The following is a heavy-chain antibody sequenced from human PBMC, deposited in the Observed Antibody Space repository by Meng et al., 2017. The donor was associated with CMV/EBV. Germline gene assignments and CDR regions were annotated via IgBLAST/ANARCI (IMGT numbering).Heavy chain of an antibody. J-gene: IGHJ6*02. CDR1: GGTFSSYT. V-gene: IGHV1-69*04. CDR3: ARDAPEDIVVVPAAIRAGYYYYYGMDV. Sequence: SVKVSCKASGGTFSSYTISWVRQAPGQGLEWMGRIIPILGIANYAQKFQGRVTITADKSTSTAYMELSSLRSEDTAVYYYARDAPEDIVVVPAAIRAGYYYYYGMDVWGQGTTVTVSS. CDR2: IIPILGIA. D-gene: IGHD2-2*02.